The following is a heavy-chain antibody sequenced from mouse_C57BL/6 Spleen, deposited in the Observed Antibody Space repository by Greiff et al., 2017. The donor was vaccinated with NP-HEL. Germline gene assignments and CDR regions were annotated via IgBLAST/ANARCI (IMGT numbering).Heavy chain of an antibody. J-gene: IGHJ3*01. CDR3: ARDSSGYWFAY. CDR1: GYTFTSYW. V-gene: IGHV1-61*01. CDR2: IYPSDSET. Sequence: QVQLQQPGAELVRPGSSVKLSCKASGYTFTSYWMDWVKQRPGQGLEWIGNIYPSDSETHYNQKFKDKATLTVDKSSSTAVMQLSSLTSEDSPVYYGARDSSGYWFAYWGQGTLVTVSA. D-gene: IGHD3-2*02.